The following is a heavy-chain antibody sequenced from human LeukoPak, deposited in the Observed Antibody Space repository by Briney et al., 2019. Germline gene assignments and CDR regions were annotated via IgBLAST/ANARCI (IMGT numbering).Heavy chain of an antibody. CDR3: AGQQWPTDAFDI. CDR2: IYYSGST. CDR1: GGSISSSSYY. V-gene: IGHV4-39*07. J-gene: IGHJ3*02. Sequence: SETLSLTCTVSGGSISSSSYYWGWIRQPPGKGLEWIGSIYYSGSTYYNPSLKSRVTISVDTSKNQFFLKLSSVTAADTAVYYCAGQQWPTDAFDIWGQGTMVTVSS. D-gene: IGHD6-19*01.